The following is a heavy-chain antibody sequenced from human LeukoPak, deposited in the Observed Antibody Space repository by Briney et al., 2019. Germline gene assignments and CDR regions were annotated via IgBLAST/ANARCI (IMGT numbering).Heavy chain of an antibody. CDR2: ISPSGGIT. V-gene: IGHV3-23*01. CDR1: GFTFSSHG. D-gene: IGHD3-10*02. CDR3: AELGITMIGGV. Sequence: GGSLRLSCAASGFTFSSHGMNWVRQAPGKGLEWVSGISPSGGITYYTDSVKGRFTISRDNSKNTLYLQMNSLRAEDTAVYYCAELGITMIGGVWGKGTTVTISS. J-gene: IGHJ6*04.